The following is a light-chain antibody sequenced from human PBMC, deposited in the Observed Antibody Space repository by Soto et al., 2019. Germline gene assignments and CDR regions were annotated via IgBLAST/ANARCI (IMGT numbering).Light chain of an antibody. V-gene: IGKV3-11*01. Sequence: EIILTQSPATLSLSPGERATLSCTASQSVAPYLLWYQQKPGQAPRLLIYDVSKRATGIPARFSGTGSGSDLTLTISSLEPEDSAVYFCQQRSVWPPITFGQGTRLEIK. CDR3: QQRSVWPPIT. J-gene: IGKJ5*01. CDR2: DVS. CDR1: QSVAPY.